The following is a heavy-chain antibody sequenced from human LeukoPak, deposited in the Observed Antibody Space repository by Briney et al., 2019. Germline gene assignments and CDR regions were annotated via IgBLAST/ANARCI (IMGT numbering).Heavy chain of an antibody. Sequence: SETLSLTCGVSGGSISSTNWWTWVRQPPGEGLEWIGEVHLSGRTNYNPSLESRVTMSVDMSENHISLKLNSVTAADTAVYYCAREGGPYRPLDYSGQGTLVTVSS. CDR2: VHLSGRT. J-gene: IGHJ4*02. CDR3: AREGGPYRPLDY. CDR1: GGSISSTNW. V-gene: IGHV4-4*02.